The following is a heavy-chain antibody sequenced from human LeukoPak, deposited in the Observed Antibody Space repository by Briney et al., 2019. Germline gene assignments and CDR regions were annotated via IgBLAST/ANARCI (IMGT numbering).Heavy chain of an antibody. CDR1: GCAFTSYD. D-gene: IGHD2-2*01. J-gene: IGHJ6*02. CDR2: MNPNSGNA. Sequence: ASVKVSCKASGCAFTSYDINWVRQASGQGLEWMGWMNPNSGNAGYAQKFQGRVTMTRDTSITTAYMELSSLRSEDTAVYYCAKGSEPAANHYHYYGMDVWGQGTTVTVSS. CDR3: AKGSEPAANHYHYYGMDV. V-gene: IGHV1-8*01.